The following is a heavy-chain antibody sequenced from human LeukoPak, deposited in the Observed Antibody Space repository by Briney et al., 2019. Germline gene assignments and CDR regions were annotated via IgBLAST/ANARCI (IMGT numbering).Heavy chain of an antibody. CDR1: GFTFSDYY. CDR2: ISSSSSYT. V-gene: IGHV3-11*05. Sequence: GGSLRLSCAASGFTFSDYYMSWIRQAPGKGLEWVSYISSSSSYTNYADSVKGRFTISRDNAKNSLYLQMNSLRAEDTALYYCARAANYYDSSGYYVHYFDYWGQGTLVTVSS. D-gene: IGHD3-22*01. CDR3: ARAANYYDSSGYYVHYFDY. J-gene: IGHJ4*02.